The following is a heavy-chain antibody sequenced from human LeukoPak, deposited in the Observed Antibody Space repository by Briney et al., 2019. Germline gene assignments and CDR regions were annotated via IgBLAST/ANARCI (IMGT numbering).Heavy chain of an antibody. CDR2: INAGNGNT. D-gene: IGHD4-17*01. V-gene: IGHV1-3*01. J-gene: IGHJ4*02. CDR3: ARDAEWPSYGDYPDY. Sequence: ASVKVSCTASGYTFTSYAMHWVRQAPGQRLEWMGWINAGNGNTKYSQKFQGRVTMTRDTSTSTVYMELSSLRSEDTAVYYCARDAEWPSYGDYPDYWGQGTLVTVSS. CDR1: GYTFTSYA.